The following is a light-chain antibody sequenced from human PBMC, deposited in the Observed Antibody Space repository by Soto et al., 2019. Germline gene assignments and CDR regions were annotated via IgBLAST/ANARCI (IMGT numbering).Light chain of an antibody. J-gene: IGKJ2*01. CDR3: SQGTHWPHA. CDR1: HSVLYSDGNTY. CDR2: KVS. Sequence: DVVMTQSPLSLPVTLGQPASISCRSSHSVLYSDGNTYSNWFHQRPGQSPRRLISKVSNRDSGVPDRLSGSGSDAYFTLNISRVEADDVGVYYCSQGTHWPHAIGQGTKLEIK. V-gene: IGKV2-30*01.